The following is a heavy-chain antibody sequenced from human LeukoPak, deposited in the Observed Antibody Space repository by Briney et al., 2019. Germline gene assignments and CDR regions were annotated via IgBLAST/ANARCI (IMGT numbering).Heavy chain of an antibody. CDR2: IGDGGTTI. CDR1: GFTFSDYY. CDR3: ARSGYS. V-gene: IGHV3-11*04. D-gene: IGHD3-22*01. Sequence: GGSLRLSCAASGFTFSDYYMAWMRQAPGKGLEWASYIGDGGTTIFYADSVKGRFTISLYLQMNSLRAEDTAVYYCARSGYSWGQGTLVTVSS. J-gene: IGHJ4*02.